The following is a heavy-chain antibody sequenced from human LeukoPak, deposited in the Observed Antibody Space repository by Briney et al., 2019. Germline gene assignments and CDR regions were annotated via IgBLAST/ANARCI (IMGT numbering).Heavy chain of an antibody. D-gene: IGHD1-26*01. CDR2: IYSGGST. V-gene: IGHV3-66*02. J-gene: IGHJ4*02. CDR3: ARYFVGATRDY. Sequence: GGSLRLSCAASGFTVSSNYMSWARQAPGKGLVWVSVIYSGGSTYYADSVKGRFTISRDNSKNPLYLQMNSLRAEDTAVYYCARYFVGATRDYWGQGTLVTVSS. CDR1: GFTVSSNY.